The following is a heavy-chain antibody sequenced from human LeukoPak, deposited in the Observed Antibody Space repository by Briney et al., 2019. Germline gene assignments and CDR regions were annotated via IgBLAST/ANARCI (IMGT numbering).Heavy chain of an antibody. J-gene: IGHJ3*02. V-gene: IGHV3-33*01. CDR1: GFTFRSYD. CDR3: AREDSSGAFDI. CDR2: VWYDESNK. D-gene: IGHD3-22*01. Sequence: GGSLRLSCAASGFTFRSYDMHWVRQAPGKGLEWVAVVWYDESNKYYVAAVKGRFTSSRDNSKNTLYLQMNSLRVEDTALYYCAREDSSGAFDIWGQGTMVTVSS.